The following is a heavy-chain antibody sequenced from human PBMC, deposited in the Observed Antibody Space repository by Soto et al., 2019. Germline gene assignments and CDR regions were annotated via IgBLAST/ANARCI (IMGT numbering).Heavy chain of an antibody. CDR2: ISWNSGSI. D-gene: IGHD2-21*02. CDR3: AKDTGVHIVVVTATHYGMDV. CDR1: GFTYDDYA. V-gene: IGHV3-9*01. J-gene: IGHJ6*02. Sequence: SLRLSCGASGFTYDDYAMHWVRQAPGKGLEWVSGISWNSGSIGYADSVKGRFTISRDNAKNSLYLQMNSLRAEDTALYYCAKDTGVHIVVVTATHYGMDVWGQGTTVTVSS.